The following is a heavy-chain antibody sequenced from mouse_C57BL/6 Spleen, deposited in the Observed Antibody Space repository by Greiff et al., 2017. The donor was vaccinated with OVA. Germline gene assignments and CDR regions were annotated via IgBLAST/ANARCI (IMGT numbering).Heavy chain of an antibody. D-gene: IGHD1-1*01. J-gene: IGHJ2*01. V-gene: IGHV1-26*01. CDR3: ARKIHYSHFDY. Sequence: EVQLQQSGPELVKPGASVKISCKASGYTFTDYYMNWVKQSHGKSLEWIGDINPNNGGPSYNQKFKGKATLTVDKSSSTAYMELRSLTSEDSAVYYCARKIHYSHFDYWGQGTTLTVSS. CDR1: GYTFTDYY. CDR2: INPNNGGP.